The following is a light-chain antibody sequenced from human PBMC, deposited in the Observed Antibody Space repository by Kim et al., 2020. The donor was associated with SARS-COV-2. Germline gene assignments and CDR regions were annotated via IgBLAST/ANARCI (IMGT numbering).Light chain of an antibody. CDR1: QGIRND. Sequence: AIQMTQSPSSLSASVGDRVTITCRASQGIRNDLGWYQQKPGKAAKLLIYAASSLQSGVPSRFSGSGAGTDFTLTISSLQPEDFATYYCLQDYNYPYTFGQGTKLEI. CDR3: LQDYNYPYT. V-gene: IGKV1-6*01. J-gene: IGKJ2*01. CDR2: AAS.